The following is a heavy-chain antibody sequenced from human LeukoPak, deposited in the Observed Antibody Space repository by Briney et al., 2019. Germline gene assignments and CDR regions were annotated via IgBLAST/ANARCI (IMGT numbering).Heavy chain of an antibody. J-gene: IGHJ3*02. CDR2: IYPGDSDT. CDR1: GYRFTSYW. V-gene: IGHV5-51*01. D-gene: IGHD3-22*01. CDR3: ARRLKYYDSSGYYAFDI. Sequence: PGASLQISCQGSGYRFTSYWIGWVRQLPGKGLEWMGIIYPGDSDTRYSPSFQGQVTISADKSISTAYLQWSSLKASDTAMYYCARRLKYYDSSGYYAFDIWGQGTMVTVSS.